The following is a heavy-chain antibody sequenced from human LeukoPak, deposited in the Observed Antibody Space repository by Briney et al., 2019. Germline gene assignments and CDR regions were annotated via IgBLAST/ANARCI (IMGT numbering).Heavy chain of an antibody. V-gene: IGHV4-34*01. CDR2: INHSGST. Sequence: KTSETLSLTCAVYGGSFSGYYWSWIRQPPGKGLEWIGEINHSGSTNYNPSLKSRVTISVDTSKNQFSLKLSSVTAADTAVYYCARGGLFNYYDSSGYYPRGYWGQGTLVTVSS. J-gene: IGHJ4*02. D-gene: IGHD3-22*01. CDR1: GGSFSGYY. CDR3: ARGGLFNYYDSSGYYPRGY.